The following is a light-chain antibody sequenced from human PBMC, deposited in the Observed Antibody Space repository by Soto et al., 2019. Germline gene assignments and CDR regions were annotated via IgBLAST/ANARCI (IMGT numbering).Light chain of an antibody. Sequence: EVVLTQSPGTLSLSPGESATLSCRASQSVYNNYLAWYQQKPGQAPRLLIYGASNRATDVPDRFSASGSGTDFTLTIRRLEPEDFAVYYCKQFPFSLWTFGQGTRVEIK. CDR1: QSVYNNY. CDR2: GAS. CDR3: KQFPFSLWT. J-gene: IGKJ1*01. V-gene: IGKV3-20*01.